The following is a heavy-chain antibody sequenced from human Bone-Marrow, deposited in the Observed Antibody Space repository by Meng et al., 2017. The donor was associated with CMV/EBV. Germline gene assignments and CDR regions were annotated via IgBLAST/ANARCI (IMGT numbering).Heavy chain of an antibody. CDR2: ISYDGNAE. V-gene: IGHV3-30-3*01. CDR3: ARDSGYSTAWYPGNY. CDR1: GFSFSSPA. D-gene: IGHD6-19*01. Sequence: SGFSFSSPAMHWVRLAPGKGLEWVAVISYDGNAEYYADSVKGRFSISRDDSKNTLFLQMNSLKDEDTAFYYCARDSGYSTAWYPGNYWGQGTLVTVSS. J-gene: IGHJ4*02.